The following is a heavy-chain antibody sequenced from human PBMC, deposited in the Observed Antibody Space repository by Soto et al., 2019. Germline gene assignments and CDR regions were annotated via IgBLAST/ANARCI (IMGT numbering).Heavy chain of an antibody. CDR3: ARDRAYSSSWLYY. Sequence: PSYTLPLTGTVSGGAISSYYWSWIRQPPGKGLEWIGYIYYSGSTNYNPSLKSRVTVSVDTSKNQFSLKLSSVTAADTAVYYCARDRAYSSSWLYYWGQGTLVTVSS. V-gene: IGHV4-59*12. CDR2: IYYSGST. J-gene: IGHJ4*02. D-gene: IGHD6-13*01. CDR1: GGAISSYY.